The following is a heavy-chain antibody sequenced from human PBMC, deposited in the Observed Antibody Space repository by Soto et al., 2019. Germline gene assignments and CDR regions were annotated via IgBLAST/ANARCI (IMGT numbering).Heavy chain of an antibody. V-gene: IGHV4-34*01. CDR3: ASEDIVATIDY. D-gene: IGHD5-12*01. J-gene: IGHJ4*02. CDR2: INHSGST. Sequence: SETLSLTCAVYGGSFSGYYWSWIRQPPGKGLEWIGEINHSGSTNYDPSLKSRVTISVDTSKNQFSLKLSSVTAADTAVYYCASEDIVATIDYWGQGTLVTVSS. CDR1: GGSFSGYY.